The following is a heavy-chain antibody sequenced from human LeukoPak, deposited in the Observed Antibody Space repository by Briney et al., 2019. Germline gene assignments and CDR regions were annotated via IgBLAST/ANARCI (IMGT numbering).Heavy chain of an antibody. J-gene: IGHJ4*02. Sequence: ASVKVSCKASGYTFTGYYMHWVRQAPGQGLEWMGWINPNSGGTNYAQKFQGRVTMTRDTSISTAYMELSRLRSDDTAAYYCARDLTKYYDILTGYLLGYWGQGTLVTVSS. D-gene: IGHD3-9*01. V-gene: IGHV1-2*02. CDR1: GYTFTGYY. CDR3: ARDLTKYYDILTGYLLGY. CDR2: INPNSGGT.